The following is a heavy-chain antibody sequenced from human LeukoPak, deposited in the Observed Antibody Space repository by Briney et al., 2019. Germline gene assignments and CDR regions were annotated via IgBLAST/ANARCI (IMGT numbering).Heavy chain of an antibody. CDR3: ARAAEQLVGVWAVYHYYYMDV. Sequence: LSLTCTVSGASISSSNYYWGWIRQAPGKGLEWVAVISYDGSNKKYADSVKGRFTISRDNSKNTLYLQMNSLRAEDTAVYYCARAAEQLVGVWAVYHYYYMDVWGKGTTVTVSS. CDR2: ISYDGSNK. CDR1: GASISSSN. D-gene: IGHD6-6*01. V-gene: IGHV3-30*04. J-gene: IGHJ6*03.